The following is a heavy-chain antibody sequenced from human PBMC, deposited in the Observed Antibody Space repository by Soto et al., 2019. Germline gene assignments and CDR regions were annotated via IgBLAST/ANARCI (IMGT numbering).Heavy chain of an antibody. Sequence: SETLSLSCAVYGGSFSGYYWSWIRQPPGKGLEWIGEINHSGSTNYNPSLKSRVTISVDTSKNQFSLKLSSVTAADTVVYYCARGQRYYGPYYFAYWGQGTLVTVSS. D-gene: IGHD3-10*01. V-gene: IGHV4-34*01. J-gene: IGHJ4*02. CDR3: ARGQRYYGPYYFAY. CDR1: GGSFSGYY. CDR2: INHSGST.